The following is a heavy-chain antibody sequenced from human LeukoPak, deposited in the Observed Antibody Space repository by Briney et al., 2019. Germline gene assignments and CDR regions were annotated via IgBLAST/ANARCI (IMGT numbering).Heavy chain of an antibody. CDR3: AKSPHRIVVVSLFDY. CDR1: GFTFSSYG. D-gene: IGHD2-21*01. J-gene: IGHJ4*02. V-gene: IGHV3-30*18. CDR2: ISYDGSNK. Sequence: PGGSLRLSCAASGFTFSSYGMHWVRQAPGKGLEWVAVISYDGSNKYYADSVKGRFTISRDNSKNTLYLQMNSLRAEDTAVHYCAKSPHRIVVVSLFDYWGQGTLVTVSS.